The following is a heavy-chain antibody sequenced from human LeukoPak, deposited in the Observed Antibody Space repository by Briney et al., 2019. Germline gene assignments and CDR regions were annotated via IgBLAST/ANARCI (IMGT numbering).Heavy chain of an antibody. J-gene: IGHJ4*02. CDR1: GGSISSSSYY. CDR3: ARLKWSRDFDY. D-gene: IGHD1-26*01. V-gene: IGHV4-39*01. Sequence: PSETLSHTCTVSGGSISSSSYYWGWIRQPPGKGLEWIGSIYYSGSTYYNPSLKSRVTISVDTSKNQFSLKLSSVTAADTAVYYCARLKWSRDFDYWGQGTLVTVSS. CDR2: IYYSGST.